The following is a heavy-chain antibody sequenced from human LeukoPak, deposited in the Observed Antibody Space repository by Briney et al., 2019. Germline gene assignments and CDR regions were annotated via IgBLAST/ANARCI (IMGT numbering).Heavy chain of an antibody. D-gene: IGHD1-26*01. CDR1: GGSISSGGYY. J-gene: IGHJ4*02. V-gene: IGHV4-31*03. CDR3: ARVRAVGATDSDY. CDR2: IYYSGST. Sequence: SETLSLTCTVSGGSISSGGYYWSWIRQHPGKGLEWIGYIYYSGSTYYDPSLKSRVTISVDTSKNQFSLKLSSVTAADTAVYYCARVRAVGATDSDYWGQGTLVTVSS.